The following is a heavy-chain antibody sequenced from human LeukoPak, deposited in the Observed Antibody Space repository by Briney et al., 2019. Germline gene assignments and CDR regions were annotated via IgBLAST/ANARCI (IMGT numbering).Heavy chain of an antibody. CDR2: IWYDGSNK. Sequence: PGRSLRLSCAASGFTFSSYGMHWVRQAPGKGLEWVADIWYDGSNKYYADSVKGRFTISRDNSKNTLYLQMNSLRAEDTAVYYCAREVEEYYYDSSGYWSDAFDIWGQGTMVTVSS. CDR1: GFTFSSYG. D-gene: IGHD3-22*01. J-gene: IGHJ3*02. CDR3: AREVEEYYYDSSGYWSDAFDI. V-gene: IGHV3-33*01.